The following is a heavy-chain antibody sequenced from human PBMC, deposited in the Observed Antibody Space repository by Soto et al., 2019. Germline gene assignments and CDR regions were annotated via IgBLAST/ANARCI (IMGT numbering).Heavy chain of an antibody. CDR2: IYYSGST. D-gene: IGHD3-9*01. CDR1: GGSLSSYY. Sequence: SETLSLTCTVSGGSLSSYYWSWIRQPPGEGLEWIGYIYYSGSTNYNPSLNSRVTISLDRSNNQFSLKLSSVAAADTAVYYCARGIFYAFDIWGQGTMVTVSS. CDR3: ARGIFYAFDI. V-gene: IGHV4-59*12. J-gene: IGHJ3*02.